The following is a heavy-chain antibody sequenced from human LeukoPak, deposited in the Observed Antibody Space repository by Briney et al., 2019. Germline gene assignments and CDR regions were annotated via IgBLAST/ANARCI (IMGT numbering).Heavy chain of an antibody. V-gene: IGHV7-4-1*02. CDR2: INTNTGSP. J-gene: IGHJ4*02. CDR1: GGTFSSYA. D-gene: IGHD3-22*01. Sequence: ASVKVSCKASGGTFSSYAISWVRQAPGQGLEWMGWINTNTGSPTYAQGPTGRIVFSLDTSVSTAFLQINSLKAEDTALYYCVRGIDTTGYFNDWGQGTLVTVSS. CDR3: VRGIDTTGYFND.